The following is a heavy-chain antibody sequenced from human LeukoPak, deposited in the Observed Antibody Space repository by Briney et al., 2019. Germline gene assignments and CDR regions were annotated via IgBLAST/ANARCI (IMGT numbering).Heavy chain of an antibody. Sequence: SETLSLTCTVSGGSISSSSYYWGWIRQPPGKGLEWIGNIYYSGTTYYNPSLKSRVTISVDTSKNQFSLKLSSVTAADTAVYYCARDLDIVVVPAAMGAFDIWGLGTMVTVSS. J-gene: IGHJ3*02. V-gene: IGHV4-39*07. CDR3: ARDLDIVVVPAAMGAFDI. CDR1: GGSISSSSYY. CDR2: IYYSGTT. D-gene: IGHD2-2*03.